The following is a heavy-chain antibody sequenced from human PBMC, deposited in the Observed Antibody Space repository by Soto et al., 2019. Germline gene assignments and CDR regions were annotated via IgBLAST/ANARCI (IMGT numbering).Heavy chain of an antibody. V-gene: IGHV3-33*01. CDR2: IWDDGSNK. D-gene: IGHD4-17*01. J-gene: IGHJ2*01. CDR3: ARDGTTVVTRGYFDL. Sequence: QVQLVESGGDVVQPGRSLRLSCAASGFTFSSYGMHWVRQAPGKGLEWVAVIWDDGSNKYYADSVKGRFTISRDNSKNTLYLQMNSLRAEDTAVYYCARDGTTVVTRGYFDLWGRGTLVTVSS. CDR1: GFTFSSYG.